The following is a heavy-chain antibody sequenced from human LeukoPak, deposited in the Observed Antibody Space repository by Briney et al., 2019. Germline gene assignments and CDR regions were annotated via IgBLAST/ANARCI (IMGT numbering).Heavy chain of an antibody. Sequence: NPSETLSLTCTVSGGSISSSSYYWGWIRQPPGKGLEWIGSIYHSGSTYYNPSLKSRVTISVDTSKNQFSLKLNSVTAADTAVYYCAGTSSTNHYYYYYMDVWGKGTTVTVSS. V-gene: IGHV4-39*07. D-gene: IGHD2-2*01. CDR3: AGTSSTNHYYYYYMDV. CDR2: IYHSGST. J-gene: IGHJ6*03. CDR1: GGSISSSSYY.